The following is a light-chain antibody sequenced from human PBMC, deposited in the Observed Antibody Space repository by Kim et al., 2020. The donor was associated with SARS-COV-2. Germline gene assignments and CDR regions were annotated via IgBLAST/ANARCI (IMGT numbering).Light chain of an antibody. CDR3: QVWDSSTV. V-gene: IGLV3-9*01. Sequence: SYELTQPLSVSVALGQTASIPCGGNNVALKSVHWYQQKPGQAPLLLIYRDRNRPSGIPERFSGSNSGNTATLTISGAQDGDEADYYCQVWDSSTVFGGGT. J-gene: IGLJ2*01. CDR2: RDR. CDR1: NVALKS.